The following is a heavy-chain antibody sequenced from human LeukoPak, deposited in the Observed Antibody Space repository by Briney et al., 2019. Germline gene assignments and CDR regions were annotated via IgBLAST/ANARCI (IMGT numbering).Heavy chain of an antibody. CDR1: GASVSRYY. CDR2: IYDSGTT. V-gene: IGHV4-4*07. CDR3: ARGWSSSSYFNF. D-gene: IGHD6-6*01. Sequence: SETLFLTCTVSGASVSRYYWNWIRQPAGKGLEWIGRIYDSGTTNSNPSLKSRVAMSVDTSRNQFSLQLFSLTAADTAVYYCARGWSSSSYFNFWGQGILVTVSS. J-gene: IGHJ4*02.